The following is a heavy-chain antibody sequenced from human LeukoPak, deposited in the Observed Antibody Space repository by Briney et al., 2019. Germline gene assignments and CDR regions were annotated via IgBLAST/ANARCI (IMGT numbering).Heavy chain of an antibody. V-gene: IGHV4-39*01. D-gene: IGHD5-24*01. J-gene: IGHJ4*02. CDR1: GGSISSSSYY. CDR3: ARDSMATDPIDY. CDR2: ISYSGST. Sequence: SETLSLTCTVSGGSISSSSYYWGWIRQPPGKGLEWIGSISYSGSTYYNPSLKSRVTISVDTSKNQLSLKLSSVTAADTAVYYCARDSMATDPIDYWGQGTLVTVSS.